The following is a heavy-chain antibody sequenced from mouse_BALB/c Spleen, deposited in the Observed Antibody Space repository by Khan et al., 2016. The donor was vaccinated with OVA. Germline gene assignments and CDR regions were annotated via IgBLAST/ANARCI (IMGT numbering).Heavy chain of an antibody. V-gene: IGHV3-5*02. D-gene: IGHD1-1*01. J-gene: IGHJ1*01. Sequence: VQLKESGPGLVKPSQTVSLTCTVTGISITTGNYRWRWIRQFPGNKLEWIGNIYYSGTITYNPSLTSRTTITRDTSKNRFFLEMNSLTAEDTATDYCARDYGSLYWYFDVWGAGTTVTVSS. CDR1: GISITTGNYR. CDR3: ARDYGSLYWYFDV. CDR2: IYYSGTI.